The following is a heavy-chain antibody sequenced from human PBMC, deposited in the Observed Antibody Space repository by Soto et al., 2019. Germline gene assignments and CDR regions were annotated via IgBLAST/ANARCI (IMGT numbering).Heavy chain of an antibody. J-gene: IGHJ6*02. Sequence: GESLTLSCAASGFTSSSYGMHWVRQAPGKGLEWVAVIWYDGSNKYNADSVKGRFTISRDNSKNTLYLQMNSLRAEDTAVYYCAGGGRYCSSTGCYSDYGMDVWGQGTTVTVSS. CDR1: GFTSSSYG. D-gene: IGHD2-2*01. CDR2: IWYDGSNK. CDR3: AGGGRYCSSTGCYSDYGMDV. V-gene: IGHV3-33*01.